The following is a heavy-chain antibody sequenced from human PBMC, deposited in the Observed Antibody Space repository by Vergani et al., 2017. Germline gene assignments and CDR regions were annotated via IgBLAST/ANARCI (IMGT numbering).Heavy chain of an antibody. CDR1: GGSISSYY. CDR3: ASLAVAGPFDY. D-gene: IGHD6-19*01. Sequence: VQLQESGPGLVKPSETLSLTCTVSGGSISSYYWSWIRQPPGKGLEWIGYIYYSGSTNYNPSLKSRVTISVDTSKNQFSLKLSSVTAADTAVYYCASLAVAGPFDYWGQGTLVTVSS. J-gene: IGHJ4*02. V-gene: IGHV4-59*01. CDR2: IYYSGST.